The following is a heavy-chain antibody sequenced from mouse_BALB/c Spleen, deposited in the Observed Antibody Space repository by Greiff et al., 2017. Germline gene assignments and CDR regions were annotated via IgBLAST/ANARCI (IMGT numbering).Heavy chain of an antibody. CDR2: INPSNGGT. Sequence: QVQLQQSGAELVKPGASVKLSCKASGYTFTSYYMYWVKQRPGQGLEWIGEINPSNGGTNFNEKFKSKATLTVDKSSSTAYMQLSSLTSEDSAIYYCTRDDGYYAMDYWGQGTSVTVSA. J-gene: IGHJ4*01. V-gene: IGHV1S81*02. D-gene: IGHD1-2*01. CDR3: TRDDGYYAMDY. CDR1: GYTFTSYY.